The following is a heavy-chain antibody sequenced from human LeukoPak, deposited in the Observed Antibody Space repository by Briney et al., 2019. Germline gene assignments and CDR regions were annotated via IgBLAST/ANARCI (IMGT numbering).Heavy chain of an antibody. Sequence: SETLTLTCTVSGGSIRSHCLSWIRQPPGKGLEWIGYIYYSGSTNYNPSLKSRVTISVDTSKNQFSLKLSSVTAADTAVYYCARDRGDYDSSGYYGYFDYWGQGALVTVSS. CDR2: IYYSGST. J-gene: IGHJ4*02. V-gene: IGHV4-59*11. CDR3: ARDRGDYDSSGYYGYFDY. CDR1: GGSIRSHC. D-gene: IGHD3-22*01.